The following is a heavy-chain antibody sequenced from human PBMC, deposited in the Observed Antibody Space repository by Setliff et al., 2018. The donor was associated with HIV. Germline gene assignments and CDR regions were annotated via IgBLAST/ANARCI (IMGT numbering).Heavy chain of an antibody. CDR2: IYQGGSI. Sequence: SETLSLTCAASGYSINSGFSRAWIRQPPGQGPQWIGSIYQGGSIYYNPSLQSRVTISVDSSKNPFSLNLFSVTAADTAVYYCARDGPLEGSYRYYYYYMDVWGKGTTVTVSS. D-gene: IGHD3-10*01. CDR1: GYSINSGFS. J-gene: IGHJ6*03. CDR3: ARDGPLEGSYRYYYYYMDV. V-gene: IGHV4-38-2*02.